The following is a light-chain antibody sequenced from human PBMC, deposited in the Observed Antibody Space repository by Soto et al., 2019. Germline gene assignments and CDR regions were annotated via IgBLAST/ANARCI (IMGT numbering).Light chain of an antibody. V-gene: IGLV4-69*01. Sequence: QAVVTQSPSASASLGASVKLTCTLSSGHSNYAIAWHQQQSEKGPRYLMKLNSDGSHSKGDGIPDRFSGSSSGAERYLTISSLQSEDEADYYWQTWGSGIVVFGGGTQLTVL. J-gene: IGLJ2*01. CDR2: LNSDGSH. CDR1: SGHSNYA. CDR3: QTWGSGIVV.